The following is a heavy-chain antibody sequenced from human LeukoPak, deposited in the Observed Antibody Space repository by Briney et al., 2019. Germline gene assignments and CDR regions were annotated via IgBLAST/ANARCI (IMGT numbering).Heavy chain of an antibody. D-gene: IGHD2-15*01. CDR1: GGSISSYY. J-gene: IGHJ4*02. CDR2: IYYSGST. CDR3: ARSASPRWFDY. Sequence: PSETLSLTCTVSGGSISSYYWSWIRQPPGKGLEWIGYIYYSGSTIYNPSLKSRVTISVDTSKNQFSLKLSSVTAADTAVYYCARSASPRWFDYWGQGTLVTVSS. V-gene: IGHV4-59*01.